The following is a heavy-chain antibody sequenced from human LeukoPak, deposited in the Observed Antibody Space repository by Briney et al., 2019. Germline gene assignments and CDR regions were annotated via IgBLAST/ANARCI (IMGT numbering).Heavy chain of an antibody. D-gene: IGHD1-7*01. V-gene: IGHV3-7*01. CDR2: INHNGNVN. J-gene: IGHJ4*02. CDR1: GFTFSSYW. CDR3: ASGELYFDY. Sequence: GGSLRLSCAASGFTFSSYWMNWARQVPGKGLEWVASINHNGNVNYYVDSVKGRFTISRDNAKNSLYLQMNSLRAEDTAVYYCASGELYFDYWGQGTLVTVSS.